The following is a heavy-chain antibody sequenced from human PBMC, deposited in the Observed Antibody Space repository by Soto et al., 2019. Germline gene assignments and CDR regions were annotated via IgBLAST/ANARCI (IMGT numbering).Heavy chain of an antibody. CDR1: GYTFNNYA. CDR3: ARGNGYDVDF. J-gene: IGHJ4*02. Sequence: QVQLVQSGAEVKKPGASVKVSCKASGYTFNNYALHWVRQAPGQRREWMGWINCANGDTKYSQKFQGRVTITKDTSASTAYMELSSLRYEDTAVYYCARGNGYDVDFWGQGTLVTVSS. D-gene: IGHD5-12*01. CDR2: INCANGDT. V-gene: IGHV1-3*01.